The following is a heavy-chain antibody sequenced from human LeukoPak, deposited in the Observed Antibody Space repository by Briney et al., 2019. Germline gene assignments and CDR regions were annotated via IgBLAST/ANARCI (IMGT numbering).Heavy chain of an antibody. CDR3: ARELSSSSSPPYYYGMDV. V-gene: IGHV3-21*01. Sequence: PGGSLRLSCAASGFTSSSYAMSWVRQAPGKGLEWVSSIRSSSSYIYYADSVKGRFTISRDNAKNSLYLQMNSLRAEDTAVYYCARELSSSSSPPYYYGMDVWGQGTTVTVSS. J-gene: IGHJ6*02. D-gene: IGHD6-6*01. CDR1: GFTSSSYA. CDR2: IRSSSSYI.